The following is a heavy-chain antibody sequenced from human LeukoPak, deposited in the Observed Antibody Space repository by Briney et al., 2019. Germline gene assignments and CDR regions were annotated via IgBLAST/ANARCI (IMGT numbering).Heavy chain of an antibody. J-gene: IGHJ4*02. CDR3: ARDSDYYYGSGSYPPTYY. CDR2: ISAYNGNT. CDR1: GYTFTSYG. D-gene: IGHD3-10*01. Sequence: ASVKVSCKASGYTFTSYGISWVRQASGQGLEWMGWISAYNGNTNYAQKLQGRVTMTTDTSTSTAYMELRSLRSDDTAVYYCARDSDYYYGSGSYPPTYYWGQGTLVTVSS. V-gene: IGHV1-18*01.